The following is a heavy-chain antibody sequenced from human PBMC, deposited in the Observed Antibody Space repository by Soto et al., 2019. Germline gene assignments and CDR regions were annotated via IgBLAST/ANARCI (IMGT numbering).Heavy chain of an antibody. Sequence: PSETLCLTCPVAGDYLSSDCYHWTWIRQSPGKGLEWIGYIHHSGSILYNPSLKSRVTISVDTSKNQFSLHLTSVTAADTAVYFCAREDDGGDSLDVWGQGTTVTVSS. CDR3: AREDDGGDSLDV. J-gene: IGHJ6*02. D-gene: IGHD2-21*02. CDR2: IHHSGSI. CDR1: GDYLSSDCYH. V-gene: IGHV4-30-4*08.